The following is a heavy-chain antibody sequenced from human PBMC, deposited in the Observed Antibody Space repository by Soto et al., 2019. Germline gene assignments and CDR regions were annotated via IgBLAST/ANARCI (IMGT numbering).Heavy chain of an antibody. D-gene: IGHD2-21*02. CDR2: INPNSGGT. V-gene: IGHV1-2*04. CDR1: GYTFTGYY. J-gene: IGHJ4*02. CDR3: ARAHCGGDCYSGVDY. Sequence: QVQLVQSGAEVKKPGASVKVSCKASGYTFTGYYMHWVRPAPGQGLEWMGWINPNSGGTNYAQKFQGWVTMTRDTSISTAYMELSRLRSDDTAVYYCARAHCGGDCYSGVDYWGQGTLVTVSS.